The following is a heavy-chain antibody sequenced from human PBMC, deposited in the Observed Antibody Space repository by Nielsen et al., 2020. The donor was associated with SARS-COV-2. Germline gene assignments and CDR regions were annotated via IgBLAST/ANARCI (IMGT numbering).Heavy chain of an antibody. J-gene: IGHJ5*02. CDR1: GGTFSSYA. CDR3: ARDLRVGVGAWFDP. Sequence: SVKVSCKASGGTFSSYAISWVRQAPGQGLEWMGRIIPTLGIANYAQKFQGRVTITADKSTSTAYMELSSLRSEDTAVYYCARDLRVGVGAWFDPWGQGTLVTVSS. D-gene: IGHD3-16*01. CDR2: IIPTLGIA. V-gene: IGHV1-69*04.